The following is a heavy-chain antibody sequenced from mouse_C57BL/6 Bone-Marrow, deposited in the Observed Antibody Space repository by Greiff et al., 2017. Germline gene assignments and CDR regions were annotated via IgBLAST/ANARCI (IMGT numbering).Heavy chain of an antibody. V-gene: IGHV1-80*01. J-gene: IGHJ4*01. CDR1: GYAFSSYG. CDR3: SSRGYYYGSSPHYYAMDY. CDR2: INPGDGDT. D-gene: IGHD1-1*01. Sequence: QVQLQQSGAELVKPGASVKISCTASGYAFSSYGMNWVKQRPGKGLEWIGQINPGDGDTNYNGKFKGKSTLTADNSSHPAYMQLSILTSEDSAVYICSSRGYYYGSSPHYYAMDYWGQGTSVTVSS.